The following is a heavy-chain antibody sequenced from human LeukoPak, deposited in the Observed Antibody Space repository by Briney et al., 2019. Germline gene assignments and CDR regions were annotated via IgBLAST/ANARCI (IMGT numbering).Heavy chain of an antibody. D-gene: IGHD6-13*01. CDR1: GGSISSYY. CDR3: ARGVYIAAAQYGY. Sequence: SETLSLTCTVSGGSISSYYWSWIRQPPGKGLEWIGYIYYSGTTNYNPSLKSRVTISVDTSKNQFSLKLSSVTAADTTVYYCARGVYIAAAQYGYWGQGTLVTVSS. J-gene: IGHJ4*02. V-gene: IGHV4-59*01. CDR2: IYYSGTT.